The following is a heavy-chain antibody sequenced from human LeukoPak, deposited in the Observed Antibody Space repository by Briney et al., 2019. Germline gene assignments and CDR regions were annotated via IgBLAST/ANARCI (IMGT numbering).Heavy chain of an antibody. J-gene: IGHJ4*02. CDR3: ARDLYSSGWYRIFDY. Sequence: ASVKVSCKASGGTFSSYAISWVRQAPGQGLXXXXXXIPIFGTANYAQKFQGRVTITADKSTSTAYMELSSLRSEDTAVYYCARDLYSSGWYRIFDYWGQGTLVTVSS. CDR1: GGTFSSYA. D-gene: IGHD6-19*01. V-gene: IGHV1-69*06. CDR2: XIPIFGTA.